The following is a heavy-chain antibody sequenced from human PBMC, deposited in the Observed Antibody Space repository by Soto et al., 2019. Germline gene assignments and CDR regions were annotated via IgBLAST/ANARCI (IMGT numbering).Heavy chain of an antibody. CDR3: ARLNSGWLYFYC. Sequence: SETLSLTCAVSGGSISSINWWSWVRQPPGKGLECIGEIYHSGSTNYNPSLKSRVTISVDKSKNQFSLKLSSVTAADTAVYYCARLNSGWLYFYCWGQGTLVTVSS. J-gene: IGHJ4*02. CDR2: IYHSGST. V-gene: IGHV4-4*02. D-gene: IGHD6-19*01. CDR1: GGSISSINW.